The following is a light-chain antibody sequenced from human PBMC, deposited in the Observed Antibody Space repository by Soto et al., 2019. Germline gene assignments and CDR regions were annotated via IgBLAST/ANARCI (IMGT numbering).Light chain of an antibody. CDR1: QSVSNN. CDR3: QQYNNWPIT. CDR2: GAS. Sequence: EIVLTQSPGTLSLSPGERAILSCRASQSVSNNYLAWYQQKPGQAPRLLIYGASNRATGIPARFSGSGSGTKFTLSISSLQSEDFAVYYCQQYNNWPITFGQGTRLEI. V-gene: IGKV3-15*01. J-gene: IGKJ5*01.